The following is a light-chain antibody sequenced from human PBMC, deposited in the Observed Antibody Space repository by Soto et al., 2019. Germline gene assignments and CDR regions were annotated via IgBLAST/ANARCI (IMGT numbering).Light chain of an antibody. J-gene: IGKJ2*01. V-gene: IGKV1-5*03. Sequence: DIQMTQSPSTLSASVGDRVTITCRASQRISSWLAWYQQKPGKAPKLLIYKASSLESGVPSRFSGSGSGTEFALTISSLQPDDFATYSCQQYNSYSPYTFGQGTKLEIK. CDR2: KAS. CDR3: QQYNSYSPYT. CDR1: QRISSW.